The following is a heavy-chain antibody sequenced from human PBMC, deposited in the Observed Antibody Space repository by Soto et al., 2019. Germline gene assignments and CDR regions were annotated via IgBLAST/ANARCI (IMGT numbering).Heavy chain of an antibody. D-gene: IGHD1-26*01. V-gene: IGHV1-69-2*01. CDR1: GYTFTDYY. CDR2: VDPEDGET. J-gene: IGHJ5*02. CDR3: ATAASGSPTGSLNWFDP. Sequence: EVQLVQSGAEVKKPGATVKISCKVSGYTFTDYYMHWVQQAPGKGLEWMGLVDPEDGETIYAEKFQGRVSITADTSTDTAYMELSSLRSEDTAVYYCATAASGSPTGSLNWFDPWGQGTLVTVSS.